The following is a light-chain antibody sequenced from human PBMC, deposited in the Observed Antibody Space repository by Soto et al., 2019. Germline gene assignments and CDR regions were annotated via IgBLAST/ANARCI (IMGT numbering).Light chain of an antibody. CDR2: GAS. CDR1: QSVSSN. V-gene: IGKV3-20*01. J-gene: IGKJ1*01. Sequence: EIVMTQSPATLSVSPGERATLSCRASQSVSSNLAWYQQKVGQAPRLLIYGASTRSTGIPDRFSGSGSGTDFTLTISRLEPEDFGVYYCQQYGSSPRTFGQGTKVDI. CDR3: QQYGSSPRT.